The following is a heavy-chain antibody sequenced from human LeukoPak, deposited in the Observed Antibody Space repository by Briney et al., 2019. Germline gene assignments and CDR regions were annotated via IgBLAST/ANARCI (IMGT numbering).Heavy chain of an antibody. CDR3: AKDLRMDV. V-gene: IGHV3-30*18. Sequence: GRSLRLSCAASGFTFSSYGMHWVRQAPGKGLEWVAVISYDGSNKYYADSVKSRFTTSRDNSKNTLYLQMNSLRAEDTAVYYCAKDLRMDVWGKGTTVTVSS. CDR2: ISYDGSNK. J-gene: IGHJ6*04. CDR1: GFTFSSYG.